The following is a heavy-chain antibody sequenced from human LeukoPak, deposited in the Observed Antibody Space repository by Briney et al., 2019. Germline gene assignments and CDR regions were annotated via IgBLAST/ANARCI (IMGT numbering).Heavy chain of an antibody. J-gene: IGHJ1*01. Sequence: GESLKISCEGSGYTFTSYWIGWVRQMPGKGLEWMGSIYPADSDTRYSSSFQGQVTISADKSISTAYLQWSSLKASDTAMYFCARVYGRYIQHWGQGTLVIVSS. D-gene: IGHD3-10*01. CDR3: ARVYGRYIQH. V-gene: IGHV5-51*01. CDR2: IYPADSDT. CDR1: GYTFTSYW.